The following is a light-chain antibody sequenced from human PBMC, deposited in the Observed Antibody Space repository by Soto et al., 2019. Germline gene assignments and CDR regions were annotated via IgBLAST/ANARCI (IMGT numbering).Light chain of an antibody. CDR2: GAS. CDR1: QDITNF. Sequence: DIQLTQSPSFLSAAVGDRVTITCRASQDITNFLAWYQQKPGKAPELLIYGASTLHSGVPARFSGSGSGTEFTLTISSLPPEDFATYHCQYLNSYPYTFGQGTKLEIK. CDR3: QYLNSYPYT. J-gene: IGKJ2*01. V-gene: IGKV1-9*01.